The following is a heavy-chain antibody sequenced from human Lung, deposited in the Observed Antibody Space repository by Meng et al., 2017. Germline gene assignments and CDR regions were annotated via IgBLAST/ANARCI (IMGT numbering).Heavy chain of an antibody. J-gene: IGHJ2*01. V-gene: IGHV4-30-4*01. CDR2: IYNSGST. CDR3: ARGQKGYFDL. Sequence: QVQLQEWGPGLVKPSQTLSLTCTVSGGSISSSNYYWSWIRQPPRKGLEWSGHIYNSGSTYYNPSLKSRITISVDTSKNQFSLKLSSVTAADTAVYYCARGQKGYFDLWGRGTLVTVSS. CDR1: GGSISSSNYY.